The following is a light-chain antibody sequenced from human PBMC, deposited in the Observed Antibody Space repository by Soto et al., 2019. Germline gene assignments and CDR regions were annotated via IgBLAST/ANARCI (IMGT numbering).Light chain of an antibody. J-gene: IGLJ3*02. CDR1: SSNIGNNA. Sequence: QLVLTQPPSVSGAPGQRVTISCSGSSSNIGNNAVNWYQQLPGKAPRALIYYDDLLPSGVSKRFSGSKSGTSVSLAISGLQSDDEADYYCASWDDTLSGVVFGGGTKVTVL. CDR2: YDD. V-gene: IGLV1-36*01. CDR3: ASWDDTLSGVV.